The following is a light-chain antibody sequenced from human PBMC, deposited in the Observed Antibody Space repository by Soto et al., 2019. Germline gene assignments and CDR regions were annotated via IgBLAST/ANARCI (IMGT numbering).Light chain of an antibody. CDR2: EAS. CDR1: QSINNW. CDR3: QQYDSDSST. Sequence: DIQMTQSPSTLSASVGDRVTITCRASQSINNWLAWYQQKPGKAPKLLIYEASSLLSGVPSRFSGSGSGTEFTLTFASLPLDDFADYYCQQYDSDSSTFGQGTKLDI. V-gene: IGKV1-5*03. J-gene: IGKJ2*01.